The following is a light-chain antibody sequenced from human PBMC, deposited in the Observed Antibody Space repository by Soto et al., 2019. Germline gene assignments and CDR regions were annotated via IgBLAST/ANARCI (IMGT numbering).Light chain of an antibody. CDR1: QSVSSN. CDR2: GAS. J-gene: IGKJ1*01. CDR3: QQYNNWPPWA. Sequence: EIVMTQSPATLSVSPGERATLSCMASQSVSSNLAWYQQKPGRAPSLLIYGASTRVTGVPARFSGSGSVTEFTRTISSLQSEDFAVYYCQQYNNWPPWAFGQGTKVEIK. V-gene: IGKV3-15*01.